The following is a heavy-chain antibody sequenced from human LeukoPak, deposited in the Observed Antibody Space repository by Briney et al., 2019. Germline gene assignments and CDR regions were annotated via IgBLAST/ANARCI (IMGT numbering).Heavy chain of an antibody. D-gene: IGHD6-13*01. J-gene: IGHJ6*03. Sequence: ASVKVSCKASGYTFTSYDINWVRQATGQGPEWMGWMNPNSGNTGYAQKFQGRVTITRNTSISTAYMELSSLRSEDTAVYYCARATNSSSWYSFYYYYYMDVWGKGTTVTVSS. CDR1: GYTFTSYD. CDR2: MNPNSGNT. V-gene: IGHV1-8*03. CDR3: ARATNSSSWYSFYYYYYMDV.